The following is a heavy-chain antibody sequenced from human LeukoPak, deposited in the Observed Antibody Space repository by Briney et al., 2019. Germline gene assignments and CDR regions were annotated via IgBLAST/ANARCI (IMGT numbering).Heavy chain of an antibody. CDR2: ISYDGSNK. Sequence: GGSLRLSCAASGFTFSSYGMHWVRQAPGKGLEWVAVISYDGSNKYYADSVKGRFTISRDNSKNTLYLQMNSLRAEDTAVYYCAKGDGSGWYDYYYYYGMDVWGQGTTVTVSS. J-gene: IGHJ6*02. D-gene: IGHD6-19*01. V-gene: IGHV3-30*18. CDR1: GFTFSSYG. CDR3: AKGDGSGWYDYYYYYGMDV.